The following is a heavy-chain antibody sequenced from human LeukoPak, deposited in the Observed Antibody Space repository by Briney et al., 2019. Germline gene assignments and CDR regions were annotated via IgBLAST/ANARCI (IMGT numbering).Heavy chain of an antibody. CDR2: IIPIFGTA. D-gene: IGHD4-11*01. J-gene: IGHJ6*03. CDR3: ARALYDYSKHRFSPHPNIYYYYYYYMDV. Sequence: SVKVSCKASGGTFSSYAISWVRQAPGQGLEWMGGIIPIFGTANYAQKFQGRVTITTDESTSTAYMELSSLRSEDTAVYYCARALYDYSKHRFSPHPNIYYYYYYYMDVWGKGTTVTVSS. V-gene: IGHV1-69*05. CDR1: GGTFSSYA.